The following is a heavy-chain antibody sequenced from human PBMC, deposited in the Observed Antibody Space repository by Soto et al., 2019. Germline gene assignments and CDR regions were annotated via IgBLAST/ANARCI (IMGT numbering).Heavy chain of an antibody. CDR1: GFTFSSYA. CDR3: ARAGASWELHFDY. Sequence: GGSRRRSWAASGFTFSSYAMHWGRQAPGKGLEWVAVISYDGSNKYYADSVKGRFTISRDNSKNTLYLQMNSLRAEDTAVYYCARAGASWELHFDYWGQGTLVTVSS. D-gene: IGHD1-26*01. CDR2: ISYDGSNK. V-gene: IGHV3-30-3*01. J-gene: IGHJ4*02.